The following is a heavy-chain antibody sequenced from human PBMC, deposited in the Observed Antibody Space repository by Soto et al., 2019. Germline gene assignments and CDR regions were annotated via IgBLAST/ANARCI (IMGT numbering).Heavy chain of an antibody. J-gene: IGHJ4*02. D-gene: IGHD6-13*01. CDR1: GFTFSSYA. CDR3: AKVPTKSIAADY. CDR2: ISGSGGST. Sequence: GGSLRLSCAASGFTFSSYAMSWVRQAPGKGLEWVSAISGSGGSTYYADSVKGRFTISRDNSMNTLYLQMNSLRAEDTAVYYCAKVPTKSIAADYWGQGTLVTVSS. V-gene: IGHV3-23*01.